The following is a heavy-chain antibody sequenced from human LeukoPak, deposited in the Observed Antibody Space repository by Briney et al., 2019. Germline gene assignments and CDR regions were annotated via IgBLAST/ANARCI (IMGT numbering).Heavy chain of an antibody. Sequence: SETLSLTCTGSGGSVSSVSYYWSWIRQPPGKGLEWIGYIYYSGSTNYNPSLKSRVTISVDTSKNQFSLKLTSVTAADTAVYYCAREVTTVTTFDYWGQGTLVTVSS. J-gene: IGHJ4*02. CDR3: AREVTTVTTFDY. CDR1: GGSVSSVSYY. V-gene: IGHV4-61*01. D-gene: IGHD4-17*01. CDR2: IYYSGST.